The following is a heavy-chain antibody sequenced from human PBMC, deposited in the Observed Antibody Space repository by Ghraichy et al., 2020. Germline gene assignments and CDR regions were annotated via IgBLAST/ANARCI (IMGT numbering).Heavy chain of an antibody. CDR1: GFTFSSYA. Sequence: GGSLRLSCAASGFTFSSYAMSWVRQAPGKGLEWVSAISGSGGSTYYADSVKGRFTISRHNSKNTLYLQMNSLRAEDTAVYYCARVSGGPLTESFYYYYGMDVWGQGTTVTVSS. D-gene: IGHD2-15*01. J-gene: IGHJ6*02. CDR2: ISGSGGST. V-gene: IGHV3-23*01. CDR3: ARVSGGPLTESFYYYYGMDV.